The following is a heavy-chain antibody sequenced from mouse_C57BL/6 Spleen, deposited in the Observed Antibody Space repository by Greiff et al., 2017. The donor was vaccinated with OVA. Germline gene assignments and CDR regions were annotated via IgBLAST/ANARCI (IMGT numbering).Heavy chain of an antibody. V-gene: IGHV1-22*01. CDR3: ASTTVVATENYFDC. CDR1: GYTFTDYN. Sequence: EVQLQQSGPELVKPGASVKMSCKASGYTFTDYNMHWVKQSHGKSLEWIGYINPNNGGTSYNQKFKGKATLTVNKSSSTAYMELRSLTSEDSAVYYCASTTVVATENYFDCWGQGTTLTVSS. D-gene: IGHD1-1*01. CDR2: INPNNGGT. J-gene: IGHJ2*01.